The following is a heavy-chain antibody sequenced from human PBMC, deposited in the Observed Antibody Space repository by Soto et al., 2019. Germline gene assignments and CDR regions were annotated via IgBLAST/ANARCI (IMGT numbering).Heavy chain of an antibody. CDR3: ARVSTSGYCSGGSCPTDY. Sequence: ALVKVSCKASGGTFSSYTISWVRQAPGQGLEWMGRIIPILGIANYAQKFQGRVTITADKSTSTAYMELSSLRSEDTAVYYYARVSTSGYCSGGSCPTDYWGQGTLVTVSS. D-gene: IGHD2-15*01. V-gene: IGHV1-69*02. CDR1: GGTFSSYT. CDR2: IIPILGIA. J-gene: IGHJ4*02.